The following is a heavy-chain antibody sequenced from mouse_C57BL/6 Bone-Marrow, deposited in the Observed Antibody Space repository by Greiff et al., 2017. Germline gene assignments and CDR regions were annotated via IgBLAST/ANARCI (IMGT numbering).Heavy chain of an antibody. V-gene: IGHV5-9-1*02. CDR1: GFTFSSYA. J-gene: IGHJ2*01. CDR3: TRGLQDY. D-gene: IGHD2-13*01. Sequence: EVKVVESGEGLVKPGGSLKLACAASGFTFSSYAMSWVRQTPEKRLEWVAYISSGGDYIYYADTVKGRFTISRDNARNTLYLQMSSLKSEDTAMYYCTRGLQDYWGQGTTLTVSS. CDR2: ISSGGDYI.